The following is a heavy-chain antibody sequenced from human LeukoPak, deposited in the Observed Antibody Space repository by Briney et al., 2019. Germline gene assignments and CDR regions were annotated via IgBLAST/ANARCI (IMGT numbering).Heavy chain of an antibody. D-gene: IGHD6-19*01. Sequence: IYSGVTTYSSYSVTGLFTISRDNSRNKLYIQMNRLRDEDTGVYYCARGLPSGWGLSFDYWGQGTLVTVSS. CDR3: ARGLPSGWGLSFDY. J-gene: IGHJ4*02. CDR2: IYSGVTT. V-gene: IGHV3-53*01.